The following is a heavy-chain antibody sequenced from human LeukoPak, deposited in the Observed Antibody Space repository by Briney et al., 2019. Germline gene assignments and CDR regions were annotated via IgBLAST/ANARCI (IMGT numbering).Heavy chain of an antibody. Sequence: SETLSLTCTVSGGSISSYYWSWVRQPPGKGLEWIGYIYHSGTTYYTPSLKSRVTISLDRSKNQFSLKLSSVTAADTAVYYCASHDYGDFNSASWGQGALITVSS. CDR2: IYHSGTT. V-gene: IGHV4-59*12. CDR3: ASHDYGDFNSAS. CDR1: GGSISSYY. D-gene: IGHD4/OR15-4a*01. J-gene: IGHJ4*02.